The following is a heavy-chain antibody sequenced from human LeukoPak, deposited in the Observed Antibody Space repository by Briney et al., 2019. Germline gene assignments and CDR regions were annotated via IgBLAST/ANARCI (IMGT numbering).Heavy chain of an antibody. CDR1: GFTFSSYW. CDR3: AKDRGWELLLWDAFDI. J-gene: IGHJ3*02. Sequence: GGSLRLSCAASGFTFSSYWMSWVRHAPGRGLEWVANIKQDGSEKHYVDSVKGRFPISRDNSKNTLYLQMNSLRAEDTAVYYCAKDRGWELLLWDAFDIWGQGTVVTISS. V-gene: IGHV3-7*01. CDR2: IKQDGSEK. D-gene: IGHD1-26*01.